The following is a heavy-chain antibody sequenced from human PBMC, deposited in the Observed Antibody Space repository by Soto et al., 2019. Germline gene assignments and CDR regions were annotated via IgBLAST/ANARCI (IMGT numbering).Heavy chain of an antibody. Sequence: QVQLVESGGGVVQPGRSLRLSCAASGFTFSSYAMHWIRQAPGKGLEWVAVISYDGSNKYYADSVKGRFTISRDNSKNTLYLQMNSLRAEDTAVYYCARAAAVAGSYFDYWGQGTLVTVSS. CDR1: GFTFSSYA. CDR3: ARAAAVAGSYFDY. D-gene: IGHD6-19*01. V-gene: IGHV3-30-3*01. J-gene: IGHJ4*02. CDR2: ISYDGSNK.